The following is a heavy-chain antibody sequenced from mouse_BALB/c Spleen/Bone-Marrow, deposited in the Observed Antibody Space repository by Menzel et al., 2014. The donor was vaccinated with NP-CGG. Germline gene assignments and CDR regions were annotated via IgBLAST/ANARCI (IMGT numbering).Heavy chain of an antibody. D-gene: IGHD2-14*01. CDR1: GYSITSGYY. J-gene: IGHJ3*01. V-gene: IGHV3-6*01. CDR3: ARSYRYDWFAY. CDR2: ISYSGST. Sequence: EVHLVESGPGLVKPSQSLSLTCSVTGYSITSGYYWNWIRQFPGNKLEWMGYISYSGSTYYNPSLKSRISITRDTSKNQYYLQLNSVTTEDTATYYCARSYRYDWFAYWGQGTLVTVSA.